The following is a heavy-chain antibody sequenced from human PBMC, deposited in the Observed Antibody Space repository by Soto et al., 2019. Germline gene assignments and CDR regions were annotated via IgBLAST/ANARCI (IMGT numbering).Heavy chain of an antibody. CDR1: GSSISSSSYY. D-gene: IGHD2-2*01. Sequence: SETLSLTCTLAGSSISSSSYYWGWIRQPPGKGLEWIGSIYYSGSTYYNPSLKSRVTISVDTSKNQFSLKLSSVTAADTAVYYCARQGGYCSSTSCYYYYYYYMDVWGKGTTVTVSS. J-gene: IGHJ6*03. CDR2: IYYSGST. CDR3: ARQGGYCSSTSCYYYYYYYMDV. V-gene: IGHV4-39*01.